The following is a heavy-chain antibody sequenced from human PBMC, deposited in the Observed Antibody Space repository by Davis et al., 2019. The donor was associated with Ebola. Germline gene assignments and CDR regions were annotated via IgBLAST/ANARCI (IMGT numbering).Heavy chain of an antibody. CDR3: ARGTDGYNPGGYFDS. J-gene: IGHJ4*02. D-gene: IGHD5-24*01. V-gene: IGHV5-51*01. CDR1: GYSFTSYW. Sequence: GESLKISCKASGYSFTSYWIVWVRQTRGKGLECMGIIFPGDSDTRYSPSFQGQVTISADKSITTAYLQWSSLKASDTAMYYCARGTDGYNPGGYFDSWGQGTLVTVSS. CDR2: IFPGDSDT.